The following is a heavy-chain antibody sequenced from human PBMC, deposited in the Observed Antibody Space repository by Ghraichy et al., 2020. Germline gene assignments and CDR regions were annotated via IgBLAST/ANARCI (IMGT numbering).Heavy chain of an antibody. CDR2: VHYSGST. Sequence: SETLSLTCTVSDGPIGSFYWSWIRQPPGKGLEWIGYVHYSGSTNYNPSLESRVTISIDTSDNQISLRLRSVTAADTAVYYCARLARLAVARPNYYHAMDVWGQGTTVTVSS. CDR1: DGPIGSFY. V-gene: IGHV4-59*01. CDR3: ARLARLAVARPNYYHAMDV. D-gene: IGHD6-13*01. J-gene: IGHJ6*02.